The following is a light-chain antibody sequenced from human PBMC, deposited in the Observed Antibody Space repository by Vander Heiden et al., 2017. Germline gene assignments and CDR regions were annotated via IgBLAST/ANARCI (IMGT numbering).Light chain of an antibody. CDR1: QTISNW. V-gene: IGKV1-5*03. J-gene: IGKJ1*01. CDR3: QQYNRAWT. Sequence: DIHMTQSPSILSASVGDRVTITCRASQTISNWLAWYQVKPGKAPKLLIREASSLERGVPLRFSGGGSGTDFTLTISSLQPDDFATYYCQQYNRAWTFGQGT. CDR2: EAS.